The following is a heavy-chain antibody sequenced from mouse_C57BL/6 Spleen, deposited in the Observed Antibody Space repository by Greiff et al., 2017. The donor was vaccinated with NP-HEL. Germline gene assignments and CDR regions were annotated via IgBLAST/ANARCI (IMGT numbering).Heavy chain of an antibody. V-gene: IGHV1-63*01. CDR3: ARGGYYGSSYDWYFDV. CDR1: GYTFTNYW. J-gene: IGHJ1*03. D-gene: IGHD1-1*01. CDR2: IYPGGGYT. Sequence: VQLQQSGAELVRPGTSVKMSCKASGYTFTNYWIGWAKQRPGHGLEWIGDIYPGGGYTNYNEKFKGKATLTADKSSSTAYMQFSSLTSEDSAIYYCARGGYYGSSYDWYFDVWGTGTTVTVSS.